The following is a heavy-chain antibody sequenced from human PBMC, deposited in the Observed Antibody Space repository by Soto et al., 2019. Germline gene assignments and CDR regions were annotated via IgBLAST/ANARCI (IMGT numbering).Heavy chain of an antibody. Sequence: SETLSLTCTVSGGSISSYYWSWIRQPPGKGLEWIGYIYYSGSTNYNPSLKSRVTISVDTSKNQFSLKLSSVTAADTAVYYCARVNGQYIRFLSGNWFDPWGQGTLVTVSS. CDR2: IYYSGST. J-gene: IGHJ5*02. V-gene: IGHV4-59*01. D-gene: IGHD3-3*01. CDR1: GGSISSYY. CDR3: ARVNGQYIRFLSGNWFDP.